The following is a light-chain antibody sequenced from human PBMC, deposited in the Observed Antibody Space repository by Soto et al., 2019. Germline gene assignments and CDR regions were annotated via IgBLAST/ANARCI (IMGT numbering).Light chain of an antibody. J-gene: IGKJ5*01. Sequence: IRMTQLPSYISTSVGNRFTITCQASENINKYLTWYQQKPGKAPRLLISEASNVETGVTSRFSGSGSGTDFSLTINSLQPDDIAKYYCQQYEDLPRTFGQGTRLEIK. V-gene: IGKV1-33*01. CDR1: ENINKY. CDR3: QQYEDLPRT. CDR2: EAS.